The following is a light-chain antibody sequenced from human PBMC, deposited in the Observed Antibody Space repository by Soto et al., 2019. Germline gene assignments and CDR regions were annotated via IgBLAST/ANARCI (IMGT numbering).Light chain of an antibody. CDR2: EVS. Sequence: QSALTQPPSASGSPGQSVTLSCTGTSSDVGAYNYVSWYQQYPGIAPKLMIYEVSKRPSGVPDRFSGSKSGKTASLTVSGLQPEDEADYYCTSYAGSNIWVFGGGTKLTVL. CDR3: TSYAGSNIWV. J-gene: IGLJ3*02. V-gene: IGLV2-8*01. CDR1: SSDVGAYNY.